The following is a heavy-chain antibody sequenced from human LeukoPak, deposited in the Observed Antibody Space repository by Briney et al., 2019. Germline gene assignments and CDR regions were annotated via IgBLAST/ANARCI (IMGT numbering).Heavy chain of an antibody. CDR3: ASRTSIVVVPAAIPEYYFDY. CDR1: GFTFSGYA. D-gene: IGHD2-2*02. J-gene: IGHJ4*02. CDR2: IRGSGGST. V-gene: IGHV3-23*01. Sequence: GGSLRLSSAASGFTFSGYAMSWVRQAPGKGLEWVSAIRGSGGSTYYADSVKGRFTIYRDNSKNTLYLQMNSLRAEDTAVYYCASRTSIVVVPAAIPEYYFDYWGQGTLVTVSS.